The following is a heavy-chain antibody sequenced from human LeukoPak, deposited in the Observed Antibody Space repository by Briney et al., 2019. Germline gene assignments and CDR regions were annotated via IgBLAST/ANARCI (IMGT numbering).Heavy chain of an antibody. D-gene: IGHD3-3*01. J-gene: IGHJ4*02. CDR1: GFTFSSYE. CDR2: ISSSGSTI. Sequence: PGGSLRLSXAASGFTFSSYEMNWVRQAPGKGLEWVSYISSSGSTIYYADSVKGRFTISRDNAKNSLYLQMNSLRAEDTAVYYCARGAAYYDFWSGYYIGRYYFDYWGQGTLVTVSS. V-gene: IGHV3-48*03. CDR3: ARGAAYYDFWSGYYIGRYYFDY.